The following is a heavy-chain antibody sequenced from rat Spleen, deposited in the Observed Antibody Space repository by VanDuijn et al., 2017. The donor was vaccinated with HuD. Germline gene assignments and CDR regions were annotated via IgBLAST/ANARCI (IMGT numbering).Heavy chain of an antibody. V-gene: IGHV5-7*01. D-gene: IGHD4-3*01. CDR3: ARHNSGYGVMNA. Sequence: EVQLVESGGGLVQPGRSMKLSCAASGFTFSNYDMAWVRQAPTKGLEWVASISYDGSSTYSRDSVKGRFTISRDNAKSTLYLQMDSLRSEDTATYYFARHNSGYGVMNAWGQGASVTVSS. J-gene: IGHJ4*01. CDR1: GFTFSNYD. CDR2: ISYDGSST.